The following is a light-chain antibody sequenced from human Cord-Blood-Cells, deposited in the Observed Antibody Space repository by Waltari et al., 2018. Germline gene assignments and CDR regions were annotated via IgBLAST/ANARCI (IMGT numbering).Light chain of an antibody. V-gene: IGKV1-39*01. J-gene: IGKJ2*01. Sequence: DIQITQSPSSLSASVGDRFTITCRASQSISSYLTWYQQKPGKAPKLLIYAAASLQSGVPSRFSGSGSGTDFTLTINSLQPEDFATYYCQQSYSTPYTFGQGTKLEIK. CDR1: QSISSY. CDR3: QQSYSTPYT. CDR2: AAA.